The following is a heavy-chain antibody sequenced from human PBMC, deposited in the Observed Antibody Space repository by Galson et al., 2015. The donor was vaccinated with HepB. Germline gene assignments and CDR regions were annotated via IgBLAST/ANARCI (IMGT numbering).Heavy chain of an antibody. J-gene: IGHJ5*02. V-gene: IGHV3-30*18. CDR3: TKDSRTWYYDFRNDERMNENWFDP. D-gene: IGHD3-3*01. Sequence: SLRLSCAASGFTFSNHGMHWVRQAPGKGLEWVAFIAKDGKKKKYGDSVKGRFTISRDNSKNTLDLQMNSLRAEDTAMYYCTKDSRTWYYDFRNDERMNENWFDPWGQGTLVTVSS. CDR2: IAKDGKKK. CDR1: GFTFSNHG.